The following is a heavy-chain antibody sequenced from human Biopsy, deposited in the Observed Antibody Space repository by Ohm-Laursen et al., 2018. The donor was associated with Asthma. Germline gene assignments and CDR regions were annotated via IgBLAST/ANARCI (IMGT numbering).Heavy chain of an antibody. CDR1: GGSINIGDYY. V-gene: IGHV4-31*03. CDR3: ARTTYGDDGFDP. CDR2: IYYSGST. D-gene: IGHD4-17*01. Sequence: SDTLSLTCTVSGGSINIGDYYWSWIRQHPVKGLEWIGYIYYSGSTYYNPSLKSRVSISLDTSKNQFSLSLTSVTAADTAVYYFARTTYGDDGFDPWGQGTLVTVSS. J-gene: IGHJ5*02.